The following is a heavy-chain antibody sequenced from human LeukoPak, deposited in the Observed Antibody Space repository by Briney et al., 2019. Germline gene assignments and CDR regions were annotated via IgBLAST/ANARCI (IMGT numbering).Heavy chain of an antibody. Sequence: PGGSLRLSCAASGFTFDDYTMHWVRQAPGKGLEWVSLISWDGGSTYYADSVKGRFTISRDNAKNTLYLQMNSLRAEDTAVYYCARDRYYVPDYWGQGTLVTVSS. J-gene: IGHJ4*02. V-gene: IGHV3-43*01. CDR1: GFTFDDYT. D-gene: IGHD3-10*02. CDR3: ARDRYYVPDY. CDR2: ISWDGGST.